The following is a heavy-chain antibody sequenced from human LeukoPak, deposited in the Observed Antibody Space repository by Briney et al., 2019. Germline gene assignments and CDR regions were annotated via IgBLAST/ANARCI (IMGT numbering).Heavy chain of an antibody. V-gene: IGHV3-30*04. CDR1: GYTFSSYV. J-gene: IGHJ4*02. D-gene: IGHD2/OR15-2a*01. CDR3: ARDTSPLGFDY. CDR2: ISYDGSNK. Sequence: GRSLRLSCAASGYTFSSYVTHWVRQAPGKGLEWVAVISYDGSNKVYADSVKGRFTISRDNSKNTLYLQMNSLRAEDTAVYYCARDTSPLGFDYWGQGTLVTVSS.